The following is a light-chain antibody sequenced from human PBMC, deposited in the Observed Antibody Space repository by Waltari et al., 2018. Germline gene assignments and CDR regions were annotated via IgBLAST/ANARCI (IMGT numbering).Light chain of an antibody. CDR1: QSLLHSNGNIY. CDR2: LGS. Sequence: DIVMTQSPLSLPVTPGEPASISCRSSQSLLHSNGNIYLDWYLQKPGQSPRLLIYLGSTRASGVPDRFSGSGSGTDFTLKISRVEAEDVGVYYCMQTLQTPLTFGGGTKVEIK. J-gene: IGKJ4*01. V-gene: IGKV2-28*01. CDR3: MQTLQTPLT.